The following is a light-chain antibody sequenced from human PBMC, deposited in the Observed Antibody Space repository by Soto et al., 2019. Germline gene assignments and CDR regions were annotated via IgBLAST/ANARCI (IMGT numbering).Light chain of an antibody. Sequence: QSLLTQPPSASGTPGQRVTISCSGSSSNIGSNTVNWYQQLPGTAPKLLIYSNNQRPSGVPDRFSGSKSGTSASLAISGLQSEDEADYYCAAWDDSLNRSVFGGGTKLTVL. V-gene: IGLV1-44*01. CDR2: SNN. CDR3: AAWDDSLNRSV. J-gene: IGLJ2*01. CDR1: SSNIGSNT.